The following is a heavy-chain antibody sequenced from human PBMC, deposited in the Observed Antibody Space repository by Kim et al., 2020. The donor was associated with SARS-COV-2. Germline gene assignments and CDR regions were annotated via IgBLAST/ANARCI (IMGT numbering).Heavy chain of an antibody. J-gene: IGHJ6*02. CDR1: GFIVSNTY. V-gene: IGHV3-53*01. D-gene: IGHD2-21*02. CDR2: IYTGATT. Sequence: GGSLRLSCAPSGFIVSNTYLSWVRQAPGKGLEWVSVIYTGATTYYADSVKGRFTISRDNSRNTVYLQMNSLRADDTAVYYCARLGPVTANYYYVMEVWG. CDR3: ARLGPVTANYYYVMEV.